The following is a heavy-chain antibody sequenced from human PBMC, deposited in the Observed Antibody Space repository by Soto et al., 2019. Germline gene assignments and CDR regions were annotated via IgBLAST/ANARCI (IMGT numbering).Heavy chain of an antibody. CDR2: IYNSVST. Sequence: SETLSLTCAVSGDSINSGYYWGWIRQPPGKRLEWIGSIYNSVSTHYNPSLKSRVSISIDTSKNQFSLRLTSVTAADTAMYYCARNKTTIVGATKYNWLDPWGQGTLVTVSS. CDR1: GDSINSGYY. CDR3: ARNKTTIVGATKYNWLDP. D-gene: IGHD1-26*01. J-gene: IGHJ5*02. V-gene: IGHV4-38-2*01.